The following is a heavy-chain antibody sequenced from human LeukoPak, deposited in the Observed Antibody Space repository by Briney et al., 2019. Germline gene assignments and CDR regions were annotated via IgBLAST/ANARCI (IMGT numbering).Heavy chain of an antibody. J-gene: IGHJ4*02. D-gene: IGHD2-21*02. CDR1: GGSISSYY. Sequence: MPSETLSLTCTVSGGSISSYYWSWIRQPPGKGLEWIGYVYYSGNTNYKPSLKSRVTISVDTSKNQFSLKLSSVTVADTAVYYCARGVVTADHNLDYWGQGTLVTVSS. CDR2: VYYSGNT. CDR3: ARGVVTADHNLDY. V-gene: IGHV4-59*01.